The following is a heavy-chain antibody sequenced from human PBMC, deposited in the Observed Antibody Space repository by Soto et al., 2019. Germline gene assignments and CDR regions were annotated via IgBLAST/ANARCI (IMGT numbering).Heavy chain of an antibody. V-gene: IGHV1-18*01. CDR3: ARGGKYCTNGVRSYYGMDV. Sequence: QVQLVQSGAEVKKPGASVKVTCKASGYTVTSYGISWVRQAPGQGLEWMGWISAYNGNTNYAQKFQGSVTMTTDTSTSTAYMELRSLRSDDTAVYYSARGGKYCTNGVRSYYGMDVWGQGTTVTVSS. D-gene: IGHD2-8*01. CDR1: GYTVTSYG. CDR2: ISAYNGNT. J-gene: IGHJ6*02.